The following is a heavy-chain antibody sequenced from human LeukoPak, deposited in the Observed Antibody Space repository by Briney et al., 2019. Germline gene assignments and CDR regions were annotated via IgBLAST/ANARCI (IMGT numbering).Heavy chain of an antibody. Sequence: GGSLRLSCAASGFTFTTYACWVRQAPGKGLEWVSTISSNGDSTFYADSVKGRFTISRDNSKNTLYLQMNSLRAEDTAVYHCAGYQRMLDPWGQGTLVTVPS. CDR3: AGYQRMLDP. V-gene: IGHV3-23*01. CDR2: ISSNGDST. J-gene: IGHJ5*02. CDR1: GFTFTTYA. D-gene: IGHD2-2*01.